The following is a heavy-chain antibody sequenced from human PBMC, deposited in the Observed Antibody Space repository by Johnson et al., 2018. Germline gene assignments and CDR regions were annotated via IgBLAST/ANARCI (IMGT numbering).Heavy chain of an antibody. CDR2: IWYDGSDK. CDR3: AKGDSCWSFQH. J-gene: IGHJ1*01. D-gene: IGHD6-19*01. V-gene: IGHV3-33*06. CDR1: GFTFSNYG. Sequence: QVQLVQSGGGVVQPGRSLRLSCAASGFTFSNYGMHWVRQAPGKGLEWVAVIWYDGSDKDYGDSVKGRFTFSRDNPRNTPYLQMNSLRAEDTAVYYCAKGDSCWSFQHWGPCTLVNVSS.